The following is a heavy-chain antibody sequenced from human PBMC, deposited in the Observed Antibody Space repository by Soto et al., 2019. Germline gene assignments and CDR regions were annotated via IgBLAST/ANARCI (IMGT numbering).Heavy chain of an antibody. CDR2: TYYRSKWYN. Sequence: SQTLSLTCAISGDSVSSNSAAWNWIRQSPSRGLEWLGRTYYRSKWYNDYAVSVKSRITINPDTSKNQFSPQLNSVTPEDTAVYYCARGPYSGSYPYYYGMDVWGQGTTVTVSS. CDR3: ARGPYSGSYPYYYGMDV. D-gene: IGHD1-26*01. V-gene: IGHV6-1*01. J-gene: IGHJ6*02. CDR1: GDSVSSNSAA.